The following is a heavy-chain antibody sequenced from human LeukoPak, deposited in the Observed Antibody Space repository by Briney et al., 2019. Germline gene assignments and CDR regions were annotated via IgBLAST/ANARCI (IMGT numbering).Heavy chain of an antibody. CDR1: GFTFSSYA. CDR2: ISGSGGST. CDR3: AKGALWFGELIYYFDY. J-gene: IGHJ4*02. D-gene: IGHD3-10*01. Sequence: GASLRLPCAASGFTFSSYAMSWVRQAPGKGLEWVSAISGSGGSTYYADSVKGRFTISRDNSKNTLYLQMNSLRAEDTAVYYCAKGALWFGELIYYFDYWGQGTLVTVSS. V-gene: IGHV3-23*01.